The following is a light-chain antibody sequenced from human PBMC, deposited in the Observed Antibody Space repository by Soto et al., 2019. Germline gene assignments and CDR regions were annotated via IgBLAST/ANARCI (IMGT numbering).Light chain of an antibody. CDR1: QGISNY. J-gene: IGKJ3*01. Sequence: DIPMTQSPSSLSASVGDRVTITCRASQGISNYLAWNQQKPGKVTKLLIYAASTLQSGDQSRFSGSGSGTAFTLTNSSLHTEDVATYYCQRYNSAATFGPGNKVDIK. V-gene: IGKV1-27*01. CDR3: QRYNSAAT. CDR2: AAS.